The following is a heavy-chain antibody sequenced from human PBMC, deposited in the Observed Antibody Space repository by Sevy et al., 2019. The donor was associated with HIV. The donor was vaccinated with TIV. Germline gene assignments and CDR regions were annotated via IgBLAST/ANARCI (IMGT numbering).Heavy chain of an antibody. V-gene: IGHV1-69*13. CDR1: GGTFSSYA. J-gene: IGHJ4*02. CDR2: IIPIFGTA. CDR3: AREGAYYDSSGYHNGIYYFDY. D-gene: IGHD3-22*01. Sequence: ASVKVSCKASGGTFSSYAISWVRQAPGQGLEWMGGIIPIFGTANYAQKFQGRVTITADESTSTAYMELSGLRSEDTAVYYCAREGAYYDSSGYHNGIYYFDYWGQGTLVTVSS.